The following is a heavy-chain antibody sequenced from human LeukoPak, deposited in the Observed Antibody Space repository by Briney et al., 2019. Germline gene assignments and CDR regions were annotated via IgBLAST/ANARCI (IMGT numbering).Heavy chain of an antibody. J-gene: IGHJ6*02. V-gene: IGHV1-3*01. CDR2: INAGNGNT. CDR3: ATNYYDSSGYYRLFTSYYYGMDV. Sequence: ASVKVSCKASGYTFTSYAMHWVRQAPGQRLEWMGWINAGNGNTKYSQKFQGRVTITRDTSASTAYMELSSLRSEDTAVYYCATNYYDSSGYYRLFTSYYYGMDVWGQGTTVTVSS. D-gene: IGHD3-22*01. CDR1: GYTFTSYA.